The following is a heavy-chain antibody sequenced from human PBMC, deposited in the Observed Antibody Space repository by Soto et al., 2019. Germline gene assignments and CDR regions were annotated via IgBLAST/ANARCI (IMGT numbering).Heavy chain of an antibody. D-gene: IGHD6-19*01. V-gene: IGHV1-18*01. CDR1: PYPFTNYG. CDR2: ISTYIGNT. CDR3: ARDWGQQWLTYGLDV. J-gene: IGHJ6*01. Sequence: GSGKVCFKASPYPFTNYGVSWVRQAPGQGLEWMGWISTYIGNTVYAQKLQGRVTMTTDTSTNTAYMELRSLRSDDTAVYYCARDWGQQWLTYGLDVWGQGTTVTVSS.